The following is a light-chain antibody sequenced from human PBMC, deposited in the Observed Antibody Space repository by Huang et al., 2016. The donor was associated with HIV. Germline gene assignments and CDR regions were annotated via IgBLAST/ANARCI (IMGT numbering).Light chain of an antibody. CDR1: QGIGNS. CDR3: QQYHSLPWT. CDR2: ATS. J-gene: IGKJ1*01. V-gene: IGKV1-NL1*01. Sequence: IKMTQSPSSLSASVGDRVTITCRASQGIGNSLAWYQQKPEKAPRLLLYATSTLESGVPSRFSGSGSGTHYTLTINTLQPEDIASYYCQQYHSLPWTFGQGTKVEIK.